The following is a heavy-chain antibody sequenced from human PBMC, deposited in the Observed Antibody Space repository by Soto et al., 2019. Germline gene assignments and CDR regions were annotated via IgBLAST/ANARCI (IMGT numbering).Heavy chain of an antibody. J-gene: IGHJ4*02. D-gene: IGHD3-10*01. CDR3: ARGGRRVLDY. Sequence: QLVQSGAEVKRPGASVKVSCKGSGYTVTSYGITWVRQAPGQGLEWMGWISPYTGDTNSAREPQGRFTLTSDTATTVYMELTDLRPDDTAVYYCARGGRRVLDYWGQGTLVTVSS. CDR2: ISPYTGDT. CDR1: GYTVTSYG. V-gene: IGHV1-18*01.